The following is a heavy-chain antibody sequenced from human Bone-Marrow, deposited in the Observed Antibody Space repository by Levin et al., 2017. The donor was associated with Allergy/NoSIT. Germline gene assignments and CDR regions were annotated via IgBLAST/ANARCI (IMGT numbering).Heavy chain of an antibody. CDR1: GFTFSSYS. CDR3: ASFQGGLRCGNWFDP. J-gene: IGHJ5*02. Sequence: GGSLRLSCAASGFTFSSYSMNWVRQAPGKGLEWVSSISSSSSYIYYADSVKGRFTISRDNAKNSLYLQMNSLRAEDTAVYYCASFQGGLRCGNWFDPWGQGTLVTVSS. CDR2: ISSSSSYI. V-gene: IGHV3-21*01. D-gene: IGHD4-17*01.